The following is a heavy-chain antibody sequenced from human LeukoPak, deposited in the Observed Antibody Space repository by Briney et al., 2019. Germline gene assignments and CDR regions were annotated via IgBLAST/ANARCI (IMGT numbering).Heavy chain of an antibody. J-gene: IGHJ4*02. CDR1: GGSISSYY. D-gene: IGHD6-13*01. CDR3: ARGTRAAAGSFDY. V-gene: IGHV4-59*01. Sequence: SETLSLTCTVSGGSISSYYWSWIRQPPGKGLEWIGYIYYSGSTNYNPSLKSRVTISVDTSKNQFSLKLSSVTAADTAVYYCARGTRAAAGSFDYWGQGTLVTASS. CDR2: IYYSGST.